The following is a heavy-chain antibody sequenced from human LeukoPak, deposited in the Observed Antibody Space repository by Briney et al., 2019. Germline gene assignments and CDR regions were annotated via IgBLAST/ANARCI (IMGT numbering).Heavy chain of an antibody. CDR3: ARAYIGAAPYQLPHYYYYYMDV. CDR2: IIPIFGTA. V-gene: IGHV1-69*06. CDR1: LGTFSIYA. Sequence: ASLTVSCKASLGTFSIYAISCGRQAPGQGFEWMGHIIPIFGTANYAQKFQGRVMITADKSTSTAYMELSSLRSEDTAVYYCARAYIGAAPYQLPHYYYYYMDVWGKGTTVTISS. D-gene: IGHD2-2*01. J-gene: IGHJ6*03.